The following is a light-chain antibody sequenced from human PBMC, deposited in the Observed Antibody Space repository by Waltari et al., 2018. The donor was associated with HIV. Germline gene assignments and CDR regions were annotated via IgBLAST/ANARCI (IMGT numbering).Light chain of an antibody. CDR3: AAWDDYLNGYV. CDR2: YDY. J-gene: IGLJ1*01. V-gene: IGLV1-36*01. CDR1: SSNIVNNT. Sequence: QSVLTQPPSVSEAPRQRVTISCSGSSSNIVNNTVNWYQQVHGKDHKLIIYYDYLLASGVSDRFSGSKSGTSASLAIRVLQSEDEAEYYCAAWDDYLNGYVFGSGTKVTVL.